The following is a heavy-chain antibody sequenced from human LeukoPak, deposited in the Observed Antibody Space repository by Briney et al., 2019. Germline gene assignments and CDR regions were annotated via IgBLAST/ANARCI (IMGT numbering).Heavy chain of an antibody. CDR1: GFTFDDYA. D-gene: IGHD6-19*01. Sequence: PGRSLRLSCAASGFTFDDYAMPWVRQAPGKGLEWVSGISWNSGSIGYADSVKGRFTISRDNAKNSLYLQMNSLRAEDTALYYCAKDIGSGWYDYFDYWGQGTLVTVSS. V-gene: IGHV3-9*01. J-gene: IGHJ4*02. CDR2: ISWNSGSI. CDR3: AKDIGSGWYDYFDY.